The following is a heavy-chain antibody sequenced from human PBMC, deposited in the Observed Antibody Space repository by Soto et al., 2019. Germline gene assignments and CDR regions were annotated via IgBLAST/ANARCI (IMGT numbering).Heavy chain of an antibody. CDR2: IWYDGSNK. J-gene: IGHJ3*02. D-gene: IGHD3-16*01. Sequence: PGGSLTLSCAASGFTFSSYGMHWVRQAPGKGLEWVAVIWYDGSNKYYADSVKGRFTISRDNSKNTLYLQMNSLRAEDTAVYYCAKTQRGIRALDIWGQGTMVTLSS. CDR3: AKTQRGIRALDI. V-gene: IGHV3-33*06. CDR1: GFTFSSYG.